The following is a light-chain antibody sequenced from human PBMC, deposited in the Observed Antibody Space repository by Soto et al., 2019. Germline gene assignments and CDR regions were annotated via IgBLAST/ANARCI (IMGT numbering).Light chain of an antibody. V-gene: IGKV3-20*01. J-gene: IGKJ2*01. CDR2: GAS. CDR1: QSVSSSS. Sequence: EIVLTQSPGTLSLSPGERATLSCRASQSVSSSSLAWYQQKPGQAPRLLIYGASSRATGIPARFSGSGSGTDFTRTISRLEPEDFAVFYCQQYGSSPYTFGQGTKLEIK. CDR3: QQYGSSPYT.